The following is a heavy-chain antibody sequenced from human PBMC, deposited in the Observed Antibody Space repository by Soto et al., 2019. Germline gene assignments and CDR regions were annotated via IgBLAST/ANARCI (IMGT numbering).Heavy chain of an antibody. CDR2: ISAYNGNT. CDR1: GYTFTSYG. CDR3: ARGPWDIVVVTAKPYYYGMDV. Sequence: QVQLVQSGAEVKKPGASVKVSCKASGYTFTSYGISWVRQAPGQGLEGMGWISAYNGNTNYAQKLQGRVTMTTDTSTSTADMELRSLRSDDTAVYYCARGPWDIVVVTAKPYYYGMDVWGQGTTVTVSS. J-gene: IGHJ6*02. V-gene: IGHV1-18*01. D-gene: IGHD2-21*02.